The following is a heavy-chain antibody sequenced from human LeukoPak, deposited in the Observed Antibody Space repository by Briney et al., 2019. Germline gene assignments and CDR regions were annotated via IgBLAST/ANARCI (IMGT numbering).Heavy chain of an antibody. CDR1: GGSISSYY. V-gene: IGHV4-59*01. CDR3: ARAGYCSSTSCYHDAFDI. D-gene: IGHD2-2*01. Sequence: PSETLSLTCTVSGGSISSYYWSWIRQPPGKGLEWIGYIYYSGSTNYNPSLKSRVTISVDRSKNQFSLKLSSVTAADTAVYYCARAGYCSSTSCYHDAFDIWGRGTMVTVSS. CDR2: IYYSGST. J-gene: IGHJ3*02.